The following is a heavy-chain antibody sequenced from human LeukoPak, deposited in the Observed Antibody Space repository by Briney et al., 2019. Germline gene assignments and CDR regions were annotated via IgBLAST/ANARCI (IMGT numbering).Heavy chain of an antibody. J-gene: IGHJ4*02. Sequence: KPSETLSLTCTVSGGSISSSTYYWGWIRQPSGKGLEWIANIYYSGSTFYNPSLKSRVTISVDTSKNQFSLKLSSVTAADTAVYYCARDRDGITGTTYFDYWGQGTLVTVSS. CDR1: GGSISSSTYY. D-gene: IGHD1-20*01. V-gene: IGHV4-39*07. CDR2: IYYSGST. CDR3: ARDRDGITGTTYFDY.